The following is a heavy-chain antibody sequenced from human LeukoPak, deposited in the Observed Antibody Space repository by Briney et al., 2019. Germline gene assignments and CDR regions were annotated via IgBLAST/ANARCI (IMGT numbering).Heavy chain of an antibody. CDR1: GFTFSSYW. Sequence: GGSLRLSCAASGFTFSSYWMSWVRQAPGKGLEWVANIKQDGSEKYYVDSVKGRFTISRDNAKNSLYLQMNSLRAEDTAVYYCARGGYCSSTSCYSTPYYFDYWGQGTLVTVSS. V-gene: IGHV3-7*01. CDR3: ARGGYCSSTSCYSTPYYFDY. J-gene: IGHJ4*02. CDR2: IKQDGSEK. D-gene: IGHD2-2*01.